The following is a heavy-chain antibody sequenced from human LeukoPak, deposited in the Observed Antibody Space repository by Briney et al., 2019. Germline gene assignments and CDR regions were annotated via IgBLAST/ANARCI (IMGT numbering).Heavy chain of an antibody. CDR3: AKSRNFYFYFMEV. Sequence: PGGTLRLSCAASGFNFSDYGMIWVRQAPGKGLEWVSGISGSDYTDRADSVKGRFTISRDNSKNTLYLQMNSLRAEDTALYYCAKSRNFYFYFMEVSGRGTKVTISS. CDR2: ISGSDYT. V-gene: IGHV3-23*01. CDR1: GFNFSDYG. J-gene: IGHJ6*03.